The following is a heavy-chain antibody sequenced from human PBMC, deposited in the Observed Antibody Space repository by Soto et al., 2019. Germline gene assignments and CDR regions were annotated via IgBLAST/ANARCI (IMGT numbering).Heavy chain of an antibody. D-gene: IGHD3-10*01. CDR1: GASISSYW. V-gene: IGHV4-59*01. Sequence: SETLSLTCTVSGASISSYWWSWTRQTPGKGLEWIGFIYYSGGSNYNPSLESRVTMSVDTSKNQFSLRLSSVTAADTAVYYCARGTFTRIRRVSGYMDVWGKGTTVTVSS. CDR2: IYYSGGS. CDR3: ARGTFTRIRRVSGYMDV. J-gene: IGHJ6*03.